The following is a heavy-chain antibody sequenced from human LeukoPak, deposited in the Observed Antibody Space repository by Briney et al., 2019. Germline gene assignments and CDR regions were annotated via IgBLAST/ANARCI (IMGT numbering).Heavy chain of an antibody. J-gene: IGHJ4*02. CDR2: INHSENT. V-gene: IGHV4-34*01. Sequence: PSETLSLTCAVYGGSFSGYYWSWIRQPPGKGLEWIGEINHSENTNYNPSLKNRVTISVDTSKNQFSLKLRSVTAADAAVYYCARGETYYYDTSGYFIFDYWGQGTLVTVSS. D-gene: IGHD3-22*01. CDR3: ARGETYYYDTSGYFIFDY. CDR1: GGSFSGYY.